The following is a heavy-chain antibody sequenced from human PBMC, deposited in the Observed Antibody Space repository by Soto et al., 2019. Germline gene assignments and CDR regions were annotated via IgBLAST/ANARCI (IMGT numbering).Heavy chain of an antibody. CDR3: AKNRGKSYGFDAFDI. D-gene: IGHD5-18*01. V-gene: IGHV1-18*04. CDR1: GYTFISNG. CDR2: ISAYNGIT. J-gene: IGHJ3*02. Sequence: ASVKVSCKASGYTFISNGISWVRQAPGQGLEWMGWISAYNGITNYAQKVQGRVTMTTDTSTSTAYMELRSLRSDDTAVYYCAKNRGKSYGFDAFDIWGQGTMVTVSS.